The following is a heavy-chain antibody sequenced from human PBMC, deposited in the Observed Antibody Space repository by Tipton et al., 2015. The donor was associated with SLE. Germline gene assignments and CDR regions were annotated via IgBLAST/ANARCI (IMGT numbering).Heavy chain of an antibody. Sequence: SLRLSCAASGFTFSSYAMTWVRHTPGKGLEWVSSITASGATTYYADSVRGRFTISRDNAKNSLYLQMNSLKTEDTAVYYCTRDRNNNWTGYFLNWGQGTQVTVSS. J-gene: IGHJ1*01. D-gene: IGHD1-1*01. CDR2: ITASGATT. CDR3: TRDRNNNWTGYFLN. CDR1: GFTFSSYA. V-gene: IGHV3-23*01.